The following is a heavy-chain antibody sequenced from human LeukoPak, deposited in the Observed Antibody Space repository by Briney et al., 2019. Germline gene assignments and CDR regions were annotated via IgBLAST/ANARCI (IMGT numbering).Heavy chain of an antibody. CDR1: GYSISSGYY. J-gene: IGHJ6*02. CDR2: IYHSGST. V-gene: IGHV4-38-2*02. D-gene: IGHD6-13*01. Sequence: PSETLSLTCTVSGYSISSGYYWGWTRQPPGKGLEWIGSIYHSGSTYYNPSLKSRVTISVDTSKNQFSLKLSSVTAADTAVYYCARESLIAAAHYGMDVWGQGTTVTVSS. CDR3: ARESLIAAAHYGMDV.